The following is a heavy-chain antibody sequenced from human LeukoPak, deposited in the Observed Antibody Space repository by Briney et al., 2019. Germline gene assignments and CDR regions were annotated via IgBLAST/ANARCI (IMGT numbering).Heavy chain of an antibody. CDR2: IYHSGST. V-gene: IGHV4-4*02. J-gene: IGHJ4*02. CDR3: ARQGVGATDC. Sequence: PSGTLSLTCAVSGGSISSSNWWSWVRQPPGKGLEWIGEIYHSGSTYYNPSLESRVTISVDTSKNQFSLRLISVTAVDTAVYYCARQGVGATDCWGQGTLVTVSS. CDR1: GGSISSSNW. D-gene: IGHD1-26*01.